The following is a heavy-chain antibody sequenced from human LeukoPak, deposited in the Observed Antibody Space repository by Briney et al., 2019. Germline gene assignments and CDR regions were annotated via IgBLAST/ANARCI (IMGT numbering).Heavy chain of an antibody. Sequence: SETLSLTCTVSGGSISSYYWSWIRQPAGKGLEWIGRIYTSGSTNYNPSLKSRVTISVDTSKNQFSLKLSSVTAADTAVYYCARDITIFGVVIMLDPWFDPWGQGTLVTVSS. V-gene: IGHV4-4*07. CDR3: ARDITIFGVVIMLDPWFDP. CDR2: IYTSGST. CDR1: GGSISSYY. D-gene: IGHD3-3*01. J-gene: IGHJ5*02.